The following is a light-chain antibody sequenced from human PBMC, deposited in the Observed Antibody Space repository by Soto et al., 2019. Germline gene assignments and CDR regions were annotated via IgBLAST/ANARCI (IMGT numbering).Light chain of an antibody. CDR2: AAS. Sequence: DIQLTQSPSFLSASVGDRVTITCRASQGINTYLAWYQHKPGKAPKLLIYAASTLQIGFPSRLSGSGSVTEFTLTISSLQPEDFSTYYCQQLDRYPIFTFGPGTKVDI. V-gene: IGKV1-9*01. J-gene: IGKJ3*01. CDR3: QQLDRYPIFT. CDR1: QGINTY.